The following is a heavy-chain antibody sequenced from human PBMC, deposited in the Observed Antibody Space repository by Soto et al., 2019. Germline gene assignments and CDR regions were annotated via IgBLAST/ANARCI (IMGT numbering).Heavy chain of an antibody. CDR2: IYSSGNA. J-gene: IGHJ3*01. V-gene: IGHV4-4*07. Sequence: QVQLQESGPGLVKPSETVSLICTVSGDSISGYYWSWIRQPAGKGLEWIGRIYSSGNANYNPSLKGRVSMSVDMSKNQFSLKVTSVTAADTAMYYCARGDVFDLWGQGKKVTVSS. CDR3: ARGDVFDL. CDR1: GDSISGYY.